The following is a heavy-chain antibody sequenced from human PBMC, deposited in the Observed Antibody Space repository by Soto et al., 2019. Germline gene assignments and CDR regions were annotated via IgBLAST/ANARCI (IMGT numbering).Heavy chain of an antibody. D-gene: IGHD5-12*01. V-gene: IGHV1-46*01. CDR2: INPSGGST. Sequence: ASVKVSCKASGYTFTSYYMHWVRQAPGQGLEWMGIINPSGGSTSYAQKFQGRVTMTRDTSTSTVYMELSSLRSEDTAVYYCARDVDIVAPPAYWFDPWGQGTLVTVSS. CDR1: GYTFTSYY. CDR3: ARDVDIVAPPAYWFDP. J-gene: IGHJ5*02.